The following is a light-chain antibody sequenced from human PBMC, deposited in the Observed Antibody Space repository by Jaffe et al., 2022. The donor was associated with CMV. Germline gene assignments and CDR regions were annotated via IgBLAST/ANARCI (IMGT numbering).Light chain of an antibody. J-gene: IGKJ2*01. V-gene: IGKV3-20*01. CDR2: GTY. CDR1: QSVPTNY. Sequence: IVLTQSPGTLSLSPGERATLSCRASQSVPTNYLAWYQQKPGQAPRLLIYGTYNRATGIPDRFSGSGSGTDFTLTISRLEPEDLAVYYCQQYGDSPKYTFGPGTKLEI. CDR3: QQYGDSPKYT.